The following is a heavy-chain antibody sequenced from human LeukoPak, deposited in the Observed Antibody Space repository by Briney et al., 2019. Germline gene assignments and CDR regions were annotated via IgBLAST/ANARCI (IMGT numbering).Heavy chain of an antibody. CDR2: IVVGSGNT. J-gene: IGHJ4*02. CDR1: GFTSTSSA. CDR3: AAKAARTNRSTNYYFDY. V-gene: IGHV1-58*02. Sequence: TSVKVSCKASGFTSTSSAMQWVRQARGQRLEWIGWIVVGSGNTNYAQKFQERVTITRDMSTSTAYMELSSLRSEDTAVYYCAAKAARTNRSTNYYFDYWGQGTLVTVSS. D-gene: IGHD6-6*01.